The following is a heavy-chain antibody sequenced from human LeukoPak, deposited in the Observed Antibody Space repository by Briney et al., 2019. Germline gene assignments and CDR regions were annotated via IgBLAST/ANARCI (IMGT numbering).Heavy chain of an antibody. V-gene: IGHV4-59*12. CDR1: GGSISSYY. CDR2: IYYSGST. D-gene: IGHD3-3*01. CDR3: ARVRIIRWFDP. J-gene: IGHJ5*02. Sequence: SETLSLTCTVSGGSISSYYWSWIRQPPGKGLEWIGSIYYSGSTYYNPSLKSRVTISVDTSKNQFSLKLSSVTAADTAVYYCARVRIIRWFDPWGQGTLVTVSS.